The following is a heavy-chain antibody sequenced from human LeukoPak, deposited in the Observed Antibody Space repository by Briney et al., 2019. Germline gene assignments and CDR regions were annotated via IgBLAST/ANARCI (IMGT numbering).Heavy chain of an antibody. D-gene: IGHD7-27*01. CDR3: ATRKLGNDY. V-gene: IGHV4-61*01. Sequence: SETLSLTCTVSGYSISSGYYWGWIRQPPGKGLEWIGYIYYTETSYNPSLKSRVTISADTSKNQFSLKLYSVTAADTAVYYCATRKLGNDYWGQGTLVTVSS. J-gene: IGHJ4*02. CDR2: IYYTET. CDR1: GYSISSGYY.